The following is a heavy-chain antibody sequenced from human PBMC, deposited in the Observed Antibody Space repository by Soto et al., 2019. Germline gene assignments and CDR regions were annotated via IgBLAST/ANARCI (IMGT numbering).Heavy chain of an antibody. D-gene: IGHD2-15*01. CDR1: GYTFTSYA. Sequence: QVQLVQSGAEVKKPGASVKGSCKASGYTFTSYAMHWVRQAPGQRLEWMGWINAGNGNTKYSQKCQGRATITRDTPASTAYLELSSLRSEDTAVYYCARRETVGAGPPFDYWGQGTLVTVSS. V-gene: IGHV1-3*01. J-gene: IGHJ4*02. CDR2: INAGNGNT. CDR3: ARRETVGAGPPFDY.